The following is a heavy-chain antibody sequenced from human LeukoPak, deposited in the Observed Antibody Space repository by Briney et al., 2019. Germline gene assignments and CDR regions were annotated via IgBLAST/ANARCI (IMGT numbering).Heavy chain of an antibody. CDR1: GGSFSGYY. Sequence: SETLSLTCAVYGGSFSGYYWSWIRQPPGKGLEWIGEINHSGSTNYNPSLKSRVTKSVDTSKNQFSLKLSSVTAADTAVYYCASETGCSSTSCYLDYWGQGTLVTVSS. J-gene: IGHJ4*02. CDR2: INHSGST. CDR3: ASETGCSSTSCYLDY. V-gene: IGHV4-34*01. D-gene: IGHD2-2*01.